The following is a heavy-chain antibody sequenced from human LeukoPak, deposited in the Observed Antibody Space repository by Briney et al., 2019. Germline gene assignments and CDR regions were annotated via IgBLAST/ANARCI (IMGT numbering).Heavy chain of an antibody. V-gene: IGHV1-69*05. Sequence: LVKVSCKASGGTFSSYAISWVRQAPGQGLEWMGGIIPIFGTANYAQKFQGRVTITTDESTSTAYMELSSLRSEGTAVYYCARDHGYCSSTSCYPYYWGQGTLVTVSS. CDR2: IIPIFGTA. CDR3: ARDHGYCSSTSCYPYY. CDR1: GGTFSSYA. D-gene: IGHD2-2*01. J-gene: IGHJ4*02.